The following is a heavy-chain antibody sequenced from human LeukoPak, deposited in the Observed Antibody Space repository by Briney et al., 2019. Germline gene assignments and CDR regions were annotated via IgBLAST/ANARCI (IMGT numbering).Heavy chain of an antibody. D-gene: IGHD3-10*01. Sequence: PSETLSLTCTVSGGSITHYYWTWIRQPPGKTLEWIGYSYYSGSTKYNPSLKSRVTISVDTSKNQFSLKLRSVTAADTAVYYCARRRYYGSGSYKDLYYFDYWGQGTLVTVSS. J-gene: IGHJ4*02. CDR3: ARRRYYGSGSYKDLYYFDY. CDR1: GGSITHYY. CDR2: SYYSGST. V-gene: IGHV4-59*12.